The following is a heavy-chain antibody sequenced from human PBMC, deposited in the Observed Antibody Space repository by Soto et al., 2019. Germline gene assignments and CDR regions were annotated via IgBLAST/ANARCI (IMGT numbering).Heavy chain of an antibody. CDR1: GGSLCTYD. CDR2: INHSGGT. D-gene: IGHD3-22*01. Sequence: SESLSLSCAACGGSLCTYDGSGIRQPPGKGLEWIWEINHSGGTSYNPSLKSRVTISVDTSKSQFSLKLTSVTAADGAVYYCARGSVDTVDSSGFYDYCAQGSPVTVSS. V-gene: IGHV4-34*01. J-gene: IGHJ4*02. CDR3: ARGSVDTVDSSGFYDY.